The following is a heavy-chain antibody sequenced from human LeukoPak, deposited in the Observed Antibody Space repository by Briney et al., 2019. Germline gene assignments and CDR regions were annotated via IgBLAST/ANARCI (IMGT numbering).Heavy chain of an antibody. V-gene: IGHV7-4-1*02. CDR2: INTNTGNP. D-gene: IGHD3-3*01. CDR1: GYTFTSYY. J-gene: IGHJ4*02. Sequence: ASVKVSCKASGYTFTSYYMHWVRQAPGQGLEWMGWINTNTGNPTYAQGFTGRFVFSLDTSVSTAYLQISSLKAEDTAVYYCARGSLAIFGVVTSFDYWGQGTLVTVSS. CDR3: ARGSLAIFGVVTSFDY.